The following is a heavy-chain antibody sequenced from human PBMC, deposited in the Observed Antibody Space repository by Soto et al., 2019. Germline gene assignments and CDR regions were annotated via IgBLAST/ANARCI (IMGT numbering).Heavy chain of an antibody. CDR2: IYYSGYT. J-gene: IGHJ5*02. Sequence: PSETLSLACTVSGGSISSYYWSWIRQPPGKGLEWIGYIYYSGYTNYNPSLKSRVTISVDTSKNQFSLKLSSVTAADTAVYYCARVLFGRGNWFDPWGQGTLVTVSP. CDR3: ARVLFGRGNWFDP. CDR1: GGSISSYY. D-gene: IGHD3-3*01. V-gene: IGHV4-59*01.